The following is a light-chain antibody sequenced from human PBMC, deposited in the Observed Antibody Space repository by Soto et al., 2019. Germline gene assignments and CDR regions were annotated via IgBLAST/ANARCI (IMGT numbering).Light chain of an antibody. CDR3: QQYGSSPS. CDR1: QSVSSSY. Sequence: EIVLTQSPGTLSLSPGERATLSCRASQSVSSSYLAWYQQKPGQAPRLLIYDASSRATGTPDRFRGSGSGTDFTLTISRLEPEDFAVYYCQQYGSSPSFGGGTKVDIK. CDR2: DAS. J-gene: IGKJ4*01. V-gene: IGKV3-20*01.